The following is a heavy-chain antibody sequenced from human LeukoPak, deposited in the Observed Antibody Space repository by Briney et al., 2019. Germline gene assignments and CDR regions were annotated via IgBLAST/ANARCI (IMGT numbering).Heavy chain of an antibody. Sequence: GGSLRLSCAASGFTFSSYGMSWVRQAPGKGLEWVSGISGSGGSTYYADSVKGRFTISRDNSKNTLYLQMNSLRAEDTAVYYCAKDRLLNCRGDCYIFDYWGQGTVVTVSS. D-gene: IGHD2-21*02. CDR1: GFTFSSYG. CDR3: AKDRLLNCRGDCYIFDY. V-gene: IGHV3-23*01. CDR2: ISGSGGST. J-gene: IGHJ4*02.